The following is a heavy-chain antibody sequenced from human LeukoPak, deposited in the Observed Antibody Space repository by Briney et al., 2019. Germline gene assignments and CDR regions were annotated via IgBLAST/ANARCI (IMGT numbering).Heavy chain of an antibody. CDR2: ISGSGSST. V-gene: IGHV3-23*01. D-gene: IGHD3-3*01. J-gene: IGHJ5*02. CDR1: GFTFSSYA. Sequence: PGGSLRLSCAASGFTFSSYAKSWVRQAPGKGLEWVSTISGSGSSTYYADSVKGRFTISRDSSKNTLYLQMNSLRAEDTAVYYCARENPARYYDFWSGYYTEWFDPWGQGTLVTVSS. CDR3: ARENPARYYDFWSGYYTEWFDP.